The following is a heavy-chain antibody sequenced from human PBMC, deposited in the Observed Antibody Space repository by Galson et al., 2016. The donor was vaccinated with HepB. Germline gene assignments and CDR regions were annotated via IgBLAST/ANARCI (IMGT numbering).Heavy chain of an antibody. J-gene: IGHJ4*02. CDR1: GFTFANYG. CDR2: ISYDGSKQ. Sequence: SLRLSCAASGFTFANYGMHWVRQAPGKGLEWLAIISYDGSKQYYGDSTRGRITISRDNSNNTLFLEMNSLRRDDTAIYFCAKDGQWLVRRSFDYWGQGALVTVAS. D-gene: IGHD6-19*01. V-gene: IGHV3-30*18. CDR3: AKDGQWLVRRSFDY.